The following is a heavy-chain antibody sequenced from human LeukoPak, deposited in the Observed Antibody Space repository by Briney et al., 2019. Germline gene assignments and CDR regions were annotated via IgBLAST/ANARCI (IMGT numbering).Heavy chain of an antibody. D-gene: IGHD3-10*01. Sequence: ASVKVSCKASGYTFTSYFMHWVRQAPGQGLEWMGIINPSGGSTNYAQKFQGRVILTRDTSTSTVYMELSSLRSQDTAVYYCARDKDYYGSGSSQIDYWGQGTLVAVSS. J-gene: IGHJ4*02. CDR2: INPSGGST. CDR3: ARDKDYYGSGSSQIDY. CDR1: GYTFTSYF. V-gene: IGHV1-46*01.